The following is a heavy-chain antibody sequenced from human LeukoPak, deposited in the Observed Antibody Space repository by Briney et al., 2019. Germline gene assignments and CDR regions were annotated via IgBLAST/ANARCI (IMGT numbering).Heavy chain of an antibody. V-gene: IGHV3-23*01. CDR1: GFTFSNYA. CDR2: ITDRGDDT. J-gene: IGHJ4*02. D-gene: IGHD2-2*01. Sequence: GGSLRLSCAASGFTFSNYAMTWVRQAPGKGLEWVSAITDRGDDTYYADSVKGRFTISRDNAKNSLYLQMNSLRAEDTAVYYCARGGTYQPLLGYWGQGTLVTVSS. CDR3: ARGGTYQPLLGY.